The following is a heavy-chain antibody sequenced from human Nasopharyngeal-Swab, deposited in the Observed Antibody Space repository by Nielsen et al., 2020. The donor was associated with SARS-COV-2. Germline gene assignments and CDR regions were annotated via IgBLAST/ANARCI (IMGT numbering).Heavy chain of an antibody. CDR2: ISSNGGST. V-gene: IGHV3-64D*06. J-gene: IGHJ4*02. CDR1: GFTFSSYA. CDR3: VKGRAGFDPSYFDY. Sequence: GGSLRLSGSASGFTFSSYAMHWVRQAPGKGLEYVSAISSNGGSTYYADSVKGRFTISRDNSKNTLYLQMSSLRAEDTAVYYCVKGRAGFDPSYFDYWGQGTLVTVSS.